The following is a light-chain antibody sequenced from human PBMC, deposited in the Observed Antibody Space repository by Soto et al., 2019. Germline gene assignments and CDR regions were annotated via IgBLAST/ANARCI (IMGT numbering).Light chain of an antibody. V-gene: IGLV1-44*01. CDR2: INN. J-gene: IGLJ3*02. Sequence: QSVLTQPPSASVTPGQRVTISCSGSSSNIGSNTVNWYQQLPGTASKLLIYINNEQPSGVPDRFSGSKSGTSASLAISGLQSEDEADYYCAAWDDSLIGPVFGGGTKLTVL. CDR3: AAWDDSLIGPV. CDR1: SSNIGSNT.